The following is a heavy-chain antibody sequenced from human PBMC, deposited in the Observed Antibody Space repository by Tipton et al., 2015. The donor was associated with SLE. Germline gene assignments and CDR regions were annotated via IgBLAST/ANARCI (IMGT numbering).Heavy chain of an antibody. CDR1: GFTFSSYE. V-gene: IGHV3-48*03. CDR3: ARGDPLGCPPPFDS. J-gene: IGHJ4*02. Sequence: SLRLSCAASGFTFSSYEMNWVRQAPGKGLEWVSYISSSGSTIYYADSVKGRFTISRDNAKNSLYLQMNSLRAEDTAVYYCARGDPLGCPPPFDSGARGTLFT. CDR2: ISSSGSTI. D-gene: IGHD3-16*01.